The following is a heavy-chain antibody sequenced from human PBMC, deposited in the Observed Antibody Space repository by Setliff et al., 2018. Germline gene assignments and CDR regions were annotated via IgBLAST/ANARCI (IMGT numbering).Heavy chain of an antibody. Sequence: PGGSLRLSCAASGFSINVYSMTWVRQAPGKGLECVSGMYGVGATFYADSVKGRFTISRDNSKNTLYLQMSSLRAEDTAVYYCAKYVKKFAHFDYWGQGTLVTVSS. CDR1: GFSINVYS. J-gene: IGHJ4*02. CDR2: MYGVGAT. D-gene: IGHD3-16*01. V-gene: IGHV3-23*01. CDR3: AKYVKKFAHFDY.